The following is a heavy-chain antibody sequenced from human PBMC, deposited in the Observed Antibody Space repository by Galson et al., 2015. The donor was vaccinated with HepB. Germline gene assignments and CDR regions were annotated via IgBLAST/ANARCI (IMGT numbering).Heavy chain of an antibody. CDR1: GFTFSSYA. Sequence: LRLSCAASGFTFSSYAMPWVRQAPGKGLEWVSTVSGSGGATYYADSVKGRFTISRDNSKKTLYLQMNSLRAEDTAVYFCAKDLYSSSWGDYWGQGTRVTVSS. J-gene: IGHJ4*02. V-gene: IGHV3-23*01. CDR3: AKDLYSSSWGDY. D-gene: IGHD6-13*01. CDR2: VSGSGGAT.